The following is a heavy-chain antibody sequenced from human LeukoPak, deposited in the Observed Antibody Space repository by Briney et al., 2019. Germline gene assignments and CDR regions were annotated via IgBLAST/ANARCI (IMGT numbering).Heavy chain of an antibody. CDR2: ISAYNGNT. V-gene: IGHV1-18*01. J-gene: IGHJ4*02. Sequence: ASVKVSCKASGYTFTSYGISWVRQAPGQGLEWMGWISAYNGNTNYAQRLQGRVTMTTDTSTSTAYMELRSLRSDDTAVYYCARGRTNYYGSGSYYSYWGQGTLVTVSS. CDR3: ARGRTNYYGSGSYYSY. CDR1: GYTFTSYG. D-gene: IGHD3-10*01.